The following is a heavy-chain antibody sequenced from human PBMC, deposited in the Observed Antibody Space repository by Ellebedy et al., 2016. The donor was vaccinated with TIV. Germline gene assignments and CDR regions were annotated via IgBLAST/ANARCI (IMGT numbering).Heavy chain of an antibody. D-gene: IGHD3-10*01. CDR3: ARVGVIRGVITGNGLDV. V-gene: IGHV5-51*01. CDR2: IYPGDSDT. Sequence: GESLKISCKGSGYSFNDGYWIGWVRQMPGKGLEWMGIIYPGDSDTKYSPSFQGQVTISADKSINTAYLQWSSLKASDTAIYYCARVGVIRGVITGNGLDVWGHGTTVTVSS. J-gene: IGHJ6*02. CDR1: GYSFNDGYW.